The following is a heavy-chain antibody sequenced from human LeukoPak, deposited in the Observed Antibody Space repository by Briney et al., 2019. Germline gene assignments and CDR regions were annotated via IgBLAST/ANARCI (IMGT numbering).Heavy chain of an antibody. J-gene: IGHJ4*02. CDR3: AKPQWRGSYWAPPDKENPDY. V-gene: IGHV4-39*01. Sequence: SETLSLTCTVSGGSISSSSYYWGWIRQPPGKGLEWIGSIYYSGSTYYNPSLKSRVTISVDTSKNQFSLKLSSVTAADTAVYYWAKPQWRGSYWAPPDKENPDYRGQGTLVTVSS. CDR2: IYYSGST. D-gene: IGHD1-26*01. CDR1: GGSISSSSYY.